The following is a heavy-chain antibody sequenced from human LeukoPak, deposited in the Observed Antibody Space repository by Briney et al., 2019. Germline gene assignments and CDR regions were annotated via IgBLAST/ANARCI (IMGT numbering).Heavy chain of an antibody. J-gene: IGHJ5*02. CDR1: GGSISSSSYY. CDR2: IYYSGST. Sequence: SETLSLTCTVSGGSISSSSYYWGWIRQPPGKGLEWIGSIYYSGSTYYNSSLKRRVTISVDTSKNQFSLKLSSVTAADTAVYYCARHLTRLNWFDPWGQGTLVTVSS. CDR3: ARHLTRLNWFDP. V-gene: IGHV4-39*01.